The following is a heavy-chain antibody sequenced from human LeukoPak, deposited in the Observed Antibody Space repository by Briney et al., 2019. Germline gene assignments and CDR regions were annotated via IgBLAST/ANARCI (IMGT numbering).Heavy chain of an antibody. CDR3: ARGIYYDSSGYYYPARPRPPYYFDY. Sequence: PSETLSLTCTVSGGSISSYYWSWIRQPPGKGLEWIGYIYYSGSTNYNPSLKSRVTISVDTSKNQFSLKLSSVTAADTAVYYCARGIYYDSSGYYYPARPRPPYYFDYWGQGTLVTVSS. CDR2: IYYSGST. J-gene: IGHJ4*02. D-gene: IGHD3-22*01. CDR1: GGSISSYY. V-gene: IGHV4-59*12.